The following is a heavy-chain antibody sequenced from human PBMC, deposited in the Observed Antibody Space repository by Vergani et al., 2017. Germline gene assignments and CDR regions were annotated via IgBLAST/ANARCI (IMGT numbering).Heavy chain of an antibody. CDR2: IYWNDDK. D-gene: IGHD3-10*01. Sequence: QITLKESGPTLVKPTQTLTLTCTFSGFSLSTSGVGVGWIRQPPGKALEWLALIYWNDDKRYSPSLKSRLTITKDTSKNQVVLTMTNMDPVDTATYYCAHLFDGEFILHYFDYWGQGTLVTVSS. J-gene: IGHJ4*02. V-gene: IGHV2-5*01. CDR1: GFSLSTSGVG. CDR3: AHLFDGEFILHYFDY.